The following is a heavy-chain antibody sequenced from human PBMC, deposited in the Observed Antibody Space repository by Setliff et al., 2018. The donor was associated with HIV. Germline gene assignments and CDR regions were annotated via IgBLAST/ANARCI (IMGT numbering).Heavy chain of an antibody. J-gene: IGHJ4*02. V-gene: IGHV4-38-2*01. CDR2: IFNSGQT. D-gene: IGHD1-1*01. CDR1: GYYISGGYY. CDR3: ARAPPGIQLLTTTNGPYYFDF. Sequence: SETLSLTCAVSGYYISGGYYWCWIRQSPGKGLEWIGCIFNSGQTYYNPSLNSRITISMDTSENQFSLRLTSVTAADTALYFCARAPPGIQLLTTTNGPYYFDFWGQGLLVTVSS.